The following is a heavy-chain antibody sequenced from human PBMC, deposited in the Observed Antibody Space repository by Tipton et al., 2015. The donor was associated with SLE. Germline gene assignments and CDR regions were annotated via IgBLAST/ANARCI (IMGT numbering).Heavy chain of an antibody. D-gene: IGHD6-19*01. V-gene: IGHV4-61*01. CDR1: GGSVSSGSYY. J-gene: IGHJ6*02. Sequence: LRLSCTVSGGSVSSGSYYWSWIRQPPGKGLEWIGYIYYSGSTNYNPSLKSRVTISVDTSKNQFSLKLSSVTAADTAVYYCARDQGSGRGYYGMDVWGQGTTVTVSS. CDR2: IYYSGST. CDR3: ARDQGSGRGYYGMDV.